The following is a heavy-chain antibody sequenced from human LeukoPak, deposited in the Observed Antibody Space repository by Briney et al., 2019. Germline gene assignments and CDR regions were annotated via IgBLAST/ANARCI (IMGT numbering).Heavy chain of an antibody. CDR1: GFTFTSSA. J-gene: IGHJ5*02. D-gene: IGHD3-10*01. Sequence: SVKVSCKASGFTFTSSAMQWVRQARGQRLEWIGWIVVGSGNTSYAQKFQERVTITRDMSTSTAYMELSSLRSEDTAVYYCARDLYGSGSYNWFDPWGQGTLVTVSS. CDR3: ARDLYGSGSYNWFDP. CDR2: IVVGSGNT. V-gene: IGHV1-58*02.